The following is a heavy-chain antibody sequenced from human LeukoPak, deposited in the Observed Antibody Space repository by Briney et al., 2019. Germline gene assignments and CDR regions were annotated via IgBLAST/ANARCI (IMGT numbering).Heavy chain of an antibody. J-gene: IGHJ5*02. Sequence: SGPTLVNTTETLTLTCTFSGFSLSTSGMCVSWIRQPPGKALEWLARIDWDDDKYYSTSLKTRLTISKDTSKKQVVLTMTNMDPVDTATYYCAREWTSFGELNWFDPWGQGTLVTVSS. D-gene: IGHD3-10*01. CDR2: IDWDDDK. CDR1: GFSLSTSGMC. CDR3: AREWTSFGELNWFDP. V-gene: IGHV2-70*11.